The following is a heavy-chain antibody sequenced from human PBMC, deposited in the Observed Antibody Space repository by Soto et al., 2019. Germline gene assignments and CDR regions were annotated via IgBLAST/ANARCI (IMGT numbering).Heavy chain of an antibody. CDR1: GGSISSYY. J-gene: IGHJ4*02. Sequence: SETLSLTCTVSGGSISSYYWSWIRQPPGKGLEWIGYIYYSGSTNYNPSLKSRVTMTRDTSTSTVYMELSSLRSEDTAVYYCARSTVINLFDYWGQGTLVTVSS. D-gene: IGHD4-17*01. CDR2: IYYSGST. CDR3: ARSTVINLFDY. V-gene: IGHV4-59*01.